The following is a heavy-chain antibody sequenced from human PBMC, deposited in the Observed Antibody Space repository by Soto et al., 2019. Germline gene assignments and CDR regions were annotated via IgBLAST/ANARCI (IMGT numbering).Heavy chain of an antibody. CDR2: IVPVFGTT. Sequence: QVQLVQSGAEVKKPGSSVRVPCKASGGTFNSYAISWVRQAPGQGLERVGGIVPVFGTTNYAQKFQGRVTITADASSTTAYMELSSLRSEDSGIYYCAREGPGGWGQGTLVTVSS. CDR3: AREGPGG. CDR1: GGTFNSYA. J-gene: IGHJ4*02. V-gene: IGHV1-69*12. D-gene: IGHD1-26*01.